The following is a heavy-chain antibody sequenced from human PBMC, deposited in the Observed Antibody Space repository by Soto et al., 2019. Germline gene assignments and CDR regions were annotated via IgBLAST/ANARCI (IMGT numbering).Heavy chain of an antibody. V-gene: IGHV4-39*01. D-gene: IGHD3-22*01. CDR3: AGPSATTYSLDSRDWYFDL. CDR2: LDNTGTA. CDR1: GGSISAGHY. Sequence: QLQLHESGPGLVKPSETLSLTCTVSGGSISAGHYWGWIRQPPGKGLDWIGSLDNTGTAYYNPSLRSRVTISVDTSKNQLSVNLTSVTAADPAVYYCAGPSATTYSLDSRDWYFDLWGRGTLVTVSS. J-gene: IGHJ2*01.